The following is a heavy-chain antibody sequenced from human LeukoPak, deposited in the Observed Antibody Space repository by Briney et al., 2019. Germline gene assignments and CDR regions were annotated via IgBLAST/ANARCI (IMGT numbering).Heavy chain of an antibody. V-gene: IGHV1-2*02. CDR3: ARVVFYSSGSKSNRVDY. CDR2: INPNSGGT. Sequence: ASVKVSCKASGYTFTGYHMHWVRQAPGQGLEWMGWINPNSGGTNYAQKFQGRVTMTRDTSISTAYMELSRLRSDDTAVYYCARVVFYSSGSKSNRVDYWGQGTLVTVSS. J-gene: IGHJ4*02. D-gene: IGHD6-19*01. CDR1: GYTFTGYH.